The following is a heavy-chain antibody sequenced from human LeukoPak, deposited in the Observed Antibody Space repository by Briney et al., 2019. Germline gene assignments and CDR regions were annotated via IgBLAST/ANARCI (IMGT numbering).Heavy chain of an antibody. CDR3: ASKASGSYDY. Sequence: GGSLRLSCAASGFTFSSYEMNWARQAPGKGLEWVSYISSSGSTIYYADSVKGRFTISRDNAKNSLYLQMNSLRAEDTAVYYCASKASGSYDYWGQGTLVTVSS. J-gene: IGHJ4*02. V-gene: IGHV3-48*03. D-gene: IGHD1-26*01. CDR2: ISSSGSTI. CDR1: GFTFSSYE.